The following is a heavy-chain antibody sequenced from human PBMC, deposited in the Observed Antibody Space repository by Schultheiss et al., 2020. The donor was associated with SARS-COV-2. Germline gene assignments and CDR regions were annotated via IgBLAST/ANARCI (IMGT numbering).Heavy chain of an antibody. D-gene: IGHD3-10*01. Sequence: SETLSLTCTVSGGSISSSSYYWGWIRQPPGKGLEWIGKINHSGSTNYNPSLKSRVTISVDTSKNQFSLKLSSVTAADTAVYYCARNPPGSGSYRFDYWGQGTPVTVSS. V-gene: IGHV4-39*07. CDR3: ARNPPGSGSYRFDY. J-gene: IGHJ4*02. CDR2: INHSGST. CDR1: GGSISSSSYY.